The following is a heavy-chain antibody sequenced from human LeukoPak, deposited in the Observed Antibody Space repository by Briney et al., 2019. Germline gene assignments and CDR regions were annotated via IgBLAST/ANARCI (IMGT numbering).Heavy chain of an antibody. CDR2: INHSGRT. CDR1: AASFSGYY. D-gene: IGHD3-10*01. Sequence: PSDTQSLTCAVYAASFSGYYWSSIRQPPGNGLESIREINHSGRTNYNAPLQHRLTIRIDTSENQFSLRLTCVTATDTAVYYCGRHSGSGSLSRPFDPWGQGTLVTVSS. CDR3: GRHSGSGSLSRPFDP. J-gene: IGHJ5*02. V-gene: IGHV4-34*01.